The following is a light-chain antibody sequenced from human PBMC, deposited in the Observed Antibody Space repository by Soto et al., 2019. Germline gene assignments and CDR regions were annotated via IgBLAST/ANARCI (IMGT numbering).Light chain of an antibody. CDR1: QDIRNY. CDR2: AAS. J-gene: IGKJ3*01. V-gene: IGKV1-27*01. CDR3: QSYHSPLLT. Sequence: DIQMTQSPSSLSASVGDRVTMTCRASQDIRNYVAWYQQKPGEAPKLLIYAASTLPSGVPARFSGGGFGTAFTLTISSLRPEDVATYYCQSYHSPLLTFGPGTKVDLK.